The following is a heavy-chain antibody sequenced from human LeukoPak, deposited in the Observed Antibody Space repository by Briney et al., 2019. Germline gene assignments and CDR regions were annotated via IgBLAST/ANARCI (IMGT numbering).Heavy chain of an antibody. CDR3: AKVGRPVVAVPGAQGHYLDY. CDR1: GFSFSSYG. J-gene: IGHJ4*02. CDR2: FSASDGSR. V-gene: IGHV3-23*01. D-gene: IGHD2-2*01. Sequence: PGGTLRLSREASGFSFSSYGMSWVRQAPGEGLEWVSGFSASDGSRYYADSVKGRFTISRDNSKNTLYLQMNSLRDEDTAVYYCAKVGRPVVAVPGAQGHYLDYWGQGTLVTVSS.